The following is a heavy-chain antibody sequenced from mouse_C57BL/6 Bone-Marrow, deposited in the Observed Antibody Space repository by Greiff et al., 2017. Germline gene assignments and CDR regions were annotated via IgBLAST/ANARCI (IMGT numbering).Heavy chain of an antibody. J-gene: IGHJ3*01. CDR3: ATYDYDVAWFAY. V-gene: IGHV1-69*01. D-gene: IGHD2-4*01. Sequence: VQLQQPGAELVMPGASVKLSCKASGYTFTSYWMHWVKQRPGQGLEWIGEIDPSDSYTNSNQKFKGKSTLTVDNYSSTAYMQLSSLTSEDAAVYYCATYDYDVAWFAYWGAGTLVTVSA. CDR1: GYTFTSYW. CDR2: IDPSDSYT.